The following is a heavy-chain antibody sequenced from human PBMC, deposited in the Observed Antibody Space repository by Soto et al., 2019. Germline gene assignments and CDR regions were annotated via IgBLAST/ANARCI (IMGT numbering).Heavy chain of an antibody. D-gene: IGHD4-17*01. J-gene: IGHJ6*02. CDR1: GGSISSSSYY. V-gene: IGHV4-39*01. CDR2: IYYSGST. Sequence: KPSETLSLTCTVSGGSISSSSYYWGWIRQPPGKGLEWIGSIYYSGSTYYNPSLKSRVTISVDTSKNQFSLKLSSVTAADTAVYYCARSLTTVVTMDVCGQGTTVTVSS. CDR3: ARSLTTVVTMDV.